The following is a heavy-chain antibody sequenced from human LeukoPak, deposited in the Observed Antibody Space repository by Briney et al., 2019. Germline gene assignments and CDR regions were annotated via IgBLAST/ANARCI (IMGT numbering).Heavy chain of an antibody. CDR2: INPNSGGT. D-gene: IGHD2-2*02. CDR1: GYTFTGYY. CDR3: ARTCSSTSCYIDSH. J-gene: IGHJ4*02. V-gene: IGHV1-2*02. Sequence: GASVKVSCKASGYTFTGYYMHWVRQAPGQGLEWMGWINPNSGGTNYAQKFQGRVTMTRDTSISTAYMELSRLRSDDTAVYYCARTCSSTSCYIDSHWGQGTLVTVSS.